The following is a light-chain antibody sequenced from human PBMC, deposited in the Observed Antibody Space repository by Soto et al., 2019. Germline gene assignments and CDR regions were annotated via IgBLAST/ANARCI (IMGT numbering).Light chain of an antibody. J-gene: IGKJ2*01. Sequence: EIVMTQSPATLSVSPWERATLSFRASQSLNHDLAWYQQIPGQPPRLLIYGASTRATGVPGRFSGSGSATEFTLTISSLESADFAVYYCQQYNIRPYTFGQGTKLEIK. CDR2: GAS. CDR3: QQYNIRPYT. CDR1: QSLNHD. V-gene: IGKV3-15*01.